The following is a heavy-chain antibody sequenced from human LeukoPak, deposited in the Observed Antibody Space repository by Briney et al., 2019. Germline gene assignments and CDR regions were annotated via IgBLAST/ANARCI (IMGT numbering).Heavy chain of an antibody. CDR1: GLTVSNKD. J-gene: IGHJ3*02. CDR3: ATLARYAFGI. CDR2: IYSGGST. Sequence: GGSLRLSCAASGLTVSNKDMSWVRQAPGKGLEWVSVIYSGGSTYYADSVKGRFTISRDNSKNTLYLQMNSLRAEDTAVYYCATLARYAFGIWGQGTMVTVSS. V-gene: IGHV3-53*01. D-gene: IGHD5-12*01.